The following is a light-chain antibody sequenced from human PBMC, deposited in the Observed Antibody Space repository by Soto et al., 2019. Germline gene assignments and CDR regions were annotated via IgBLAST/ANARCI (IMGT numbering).Light chain of an antibody. CDR2: EAS. CDR3: LQDYVYPWT. J-gene: IGKJ1*01. V-gene: IGKV1-6*01. Sequence: AIQVTQSPSSLSASVGDRVTISCRASQGIGNDLGWYQQKPGKAPKLLIYEASTLQTGVASRFSGSGSGTDCTLTSSSLQPEDFATYYCLQDYVYPWTFGQGTKVEVK. CDR1: QGIGND.